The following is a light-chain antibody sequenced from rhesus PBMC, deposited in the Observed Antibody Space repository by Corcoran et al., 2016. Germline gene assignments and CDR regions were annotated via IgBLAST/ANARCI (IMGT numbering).Light chain of an antibody. J-gene: IGLJ6*01. CDR3: CSYTTSSTFV. CDR1: SSDIGGYNR. CDR2: EVS. Sequence: QAAPTQSPSVSGSPGQSVTISCTGTSSDIGGYNRVSWYQQYPGKAPKVTIYEVSKRPSGVSDRFSGSKSGNTASLTISGLQAEDEADYYCCSYTTSSTFVFGSGTKLTVL. V-gene: IGLV2-13*03.